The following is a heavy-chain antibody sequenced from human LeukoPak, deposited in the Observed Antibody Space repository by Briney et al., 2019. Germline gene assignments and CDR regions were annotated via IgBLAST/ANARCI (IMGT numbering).Heavy chain of an antibody. CDR1: GGTFSSYA. Sequence: SVKVSCKASGGTFSSYAISWVRQAPGQGLEWMGGIIPIFGTANYAQKFQGRVSITADGSTSTAFMELSSLRSEDTAVYYCAREWGLESSGYYYAYWGQGTLVTVSS. CDR2: IIPIFGTA. CDR3: AREWGLESSGYYYAY. J-gene: IGHJ4*02. D-gene: IGHD3-22*01. V-gene: IGHV1-69*13.